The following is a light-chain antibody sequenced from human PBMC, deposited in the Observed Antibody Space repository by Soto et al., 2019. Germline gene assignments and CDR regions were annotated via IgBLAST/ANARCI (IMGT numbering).Light chain of an antibody. CDR3: QQYTNYSLT. J-gene: IGKJ4*01. CDR1: QSISTW. CDR2: KAS. V-gene: IGKV1-5*03. Sequence: EIQMTQSPSTLSASVGDRVTITCRASQSISTWLAWYQQKPGKAPKLSIYKASSLGSGVPSTFSGSGSGTEFTLTISSLQPDDFATYYCQQYTNYSLTFGGGTKVEIK.